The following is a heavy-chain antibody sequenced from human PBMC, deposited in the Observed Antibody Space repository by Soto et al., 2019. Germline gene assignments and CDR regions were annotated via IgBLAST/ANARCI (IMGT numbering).Heavy chain of an antibody. Sequence: PGGSLRLSCAGSGFTFSNYAMSWVRQAPGKGLEWVSAISSAVNTYYADSVKGRFTISRDNSKNTLYLQMNSLRAEDTAVYYCAKDLYYYGSGSYPFDYWGQGTLVTVSS. J-gene: IGHJ4*02. CDR3: AKDLYYYGSGSYPFDY. CDR2: ISSAVNT. CDR1: GFTFSNYA. D-gene: IGHD3-10*01. V-gene: IGHV3-23*01.